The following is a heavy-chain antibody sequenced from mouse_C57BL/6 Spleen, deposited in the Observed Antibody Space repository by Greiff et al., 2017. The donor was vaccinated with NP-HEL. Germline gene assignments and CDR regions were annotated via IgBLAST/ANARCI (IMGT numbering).Heavy chain of an antibody. J-gene: IGHJ4*01. D-gene: IGHD1-1*01. V-gene: IGHV1-18*01. CDR3: AREGYGYGRGAYYAMDY. CDR2: INPNNGGT. Sequence: EVQLQQSGPELVKPGASVKIPCKASGYTFTDYNMDWVKQSHGKSLEWIGDINPNNGGTIYNQKFKGKATLTVDKSSSTAYMELRSLTSEDTAVYYCAREGYGYGRGAYYAMDYWGQGTSVTVSS. CDR1: GYTFTDYN.